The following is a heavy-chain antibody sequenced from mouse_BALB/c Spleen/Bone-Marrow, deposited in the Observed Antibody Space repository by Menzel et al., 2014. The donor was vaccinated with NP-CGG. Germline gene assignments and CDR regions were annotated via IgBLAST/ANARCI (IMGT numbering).Heavy chain of an antibody. V-gene: IGHV1-14*01. J-gene: IGHJ4*01. CDR2: INPYNDGT. D-gene: IGHD2-10*02. CDR3: ARGGYGNVYYAMDY. CDR1: GYTFTSYV. Sequence: VQLQQSGPEPVKPGASVKMSCKASGYTFTSYVMHWVKQKPGQGLEWIGYINPYNDGTKYNEKFKGKATLTSDKSSSTAYMELSSLTSEDSAVYYCARGGYGNVYYAMDYWGQGTSVTVSS.